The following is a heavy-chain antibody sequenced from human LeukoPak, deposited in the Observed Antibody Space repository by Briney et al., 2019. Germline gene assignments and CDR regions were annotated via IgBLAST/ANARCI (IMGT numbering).Heavy chain of an antibody. D-gene: IGHD6-13*01. V-gene: IGHV3-23*01. Sequence: PGGSLRLSCAASGFTVSSNYMSWVRQAPGKGLEWVSSISASDGSTYYADSVKGRFTVSRDNSKNTLYLHMNSLRAEDTAVYYCAKARLAATGTHFDYWGQGTLVTVSS. J-gene: IGHJ4*02. CDR2: ISASDGST. CDR3: AKARLAATGTHFDY. CDR1: GFTVSSNY.